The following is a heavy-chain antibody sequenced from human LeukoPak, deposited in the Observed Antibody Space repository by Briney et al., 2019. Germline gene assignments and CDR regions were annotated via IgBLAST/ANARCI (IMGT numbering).Heavy chain of an antibody. J-gene: IGHJ4*02. CDR2: ISVSGGTI. D-gene: IGHD3-10*01. Sequence: PGGSLRLSCAASGFTFSSYEMNWVRQAPGKGLEWVSYISVSGGTIYYADSVKGRFTISRDNAKQSLYLQMNSPRAEDTAVYYCARGTLYYGSESYDYWGQGTLVIVSS. CDR1: GFTFSSYE. CDR3: ARGTLYYGSESYDY. V-gene: IGHV3-48*03.